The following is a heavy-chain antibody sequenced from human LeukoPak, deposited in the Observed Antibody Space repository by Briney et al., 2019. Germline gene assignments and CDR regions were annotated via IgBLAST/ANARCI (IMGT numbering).Heavy chain of an antibody. V-gene: IGHV4-34*01. Sequence: SETLSLTCAVYGGSFSGYYWSWIRQPPGKGLEWIGEINHSGSTNYNPSLKRRVTISVDTSKNQFSLKLSSVTAADTAVYFCARGFRGDNFDYWGQGTLVTVSS. D-gene: IGHD7-27*01. CDR1: GGSFSGYY. CDR2: INHSGST. J-gene: IGHJ4*02. CDR3: ARGFRGDNFDY.